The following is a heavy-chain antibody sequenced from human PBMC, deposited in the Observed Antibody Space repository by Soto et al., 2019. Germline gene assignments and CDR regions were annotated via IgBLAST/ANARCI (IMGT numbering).Heavy chain of an antibody. Sequence: PSETLSLTCTVSGGSISSGGYFWSWVRQHPGKGLEWIGNVYYSGRTYYNPSLKSRVTISVDTSKNQFSLKLSSVTAADTAVYYCARFAKEENPKVGSWYYFDYWGQGTRGTVSS. CDR1: GGSISSGGYF. D-gene: IGHD6-13*01. CDR2: VYYSGRT. J-gene: IGHJ4*02. CDR3: ARFAKEENPKVGSWYYFDY. V-gene: IGHV4-31*03.